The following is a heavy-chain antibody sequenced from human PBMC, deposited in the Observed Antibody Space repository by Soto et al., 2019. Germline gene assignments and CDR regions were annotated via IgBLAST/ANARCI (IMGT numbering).Heavy chain of an antibody. V-gene: IGHV5-51*01. CDR2: IYPYDSET. CDR1: GYSFTHYW. J-gene: IGHJ4*02. CDR3: VRRPDGGYYFDY. Sequence: PGESLKISCKGSGYSFTHYWIGWVRQMPGKGLEWMGLIYPYDSETRYSPSFQGQVTMPVDKSISTAYLQWSSLKASDTAMYYCVRRPDGGYYFDYWGQGTLVTVSS. D-gene: IGHD3-22*01.